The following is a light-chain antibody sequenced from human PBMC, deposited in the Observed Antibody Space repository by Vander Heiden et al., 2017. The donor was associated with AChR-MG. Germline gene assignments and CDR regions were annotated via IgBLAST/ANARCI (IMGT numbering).Light chain of an antibody. Sequence: DIQMTQSPSSVSASVGDRVTITCRASQTIIKFLNWYQQKVGKAPKLLIYGASNLQSGVPSRFSGSGSGTELTLTISSLQPEDFATYYCQQSYISPYTFGQGTKVEIK. J-gene: IGKJ2*01. V-gene: IGKV1-39*01. CDR2: GAS. CDR1: QTIIKF. CDR3: QQSYISPYT.